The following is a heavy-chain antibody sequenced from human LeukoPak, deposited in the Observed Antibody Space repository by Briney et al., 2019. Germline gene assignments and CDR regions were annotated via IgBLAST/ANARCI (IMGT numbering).Heavy chain of an antibody. Sequence: PSETLSLTCTVSGGSISSYYWSWIRQPPGKGLEWIGDIYYSGTTNYNPSLKSRLTISIDTSKNQFSLKLSSVTAADTAVYYCARVDYGVFDYWGQGTLVTVSS. D-gene: IGHD3-16*01. CDR1: GGSISSYY. V-gene: IGHV4-59*12. CDR2: IYYSGTT. CDR3: ARVDYGVFDY. J-gene: IGHJ4*02.